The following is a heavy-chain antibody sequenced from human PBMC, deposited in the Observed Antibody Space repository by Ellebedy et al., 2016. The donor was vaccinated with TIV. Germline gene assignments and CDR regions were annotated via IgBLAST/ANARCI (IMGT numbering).Heavy chain of an antibody. CDR1: GYSFTNFW. J-gene: IGHJ4*02. V-gene: IGHV5-51*01. CDR3: ARVGYCTDGKCGGFDH. D-gene: IGHD2-2*03. Sequence: GESLKISXQGSGYSFTNFWVAWVRQMPGKGLEWMGIIYPGDSDTIYRPSFLGQVTISADKSMNTAYLHWSSLKASDTAIYFCARVGYCTDGKCGGFDHWGQGTLVTVSS. CDR2: IYPGDSDT.